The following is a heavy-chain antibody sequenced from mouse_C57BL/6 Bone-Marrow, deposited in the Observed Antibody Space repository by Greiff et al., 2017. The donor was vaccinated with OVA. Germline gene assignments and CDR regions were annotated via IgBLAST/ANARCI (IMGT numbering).Heavy chain of an antibody. CDR1: GFNIKDDY. J-gene: IGHJ4*01. D-gene: IGHD1-1*01. V-gene: IGHV14-4*01. Sequence: EVQLQESGAELVRPGASVKLSCTASGFNIKDDYMHWVKQRPEQGLEWIGWIDPENGDTEYASKFQGKATITADTSSNTAYLQLSSLTSEDTYVYYWTFYGCGRRRMDYWGQGTSVTVSS. CDR3: TFYGCGRRRMDY. CDR2: IDPENGDT.